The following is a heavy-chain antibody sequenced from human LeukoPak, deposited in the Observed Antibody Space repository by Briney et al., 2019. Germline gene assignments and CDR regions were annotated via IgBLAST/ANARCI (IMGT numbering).Heavy chain of an antibody. CDR1: GFTFSSYA. J-gene: IGHJ6*03. Sequence: PGGSLRLSCAASGFTFSSYAMSWVRQAPGKGLEWVSAISGSGGSTYYADSVKGRFTISRDNSKNPLYLQMNSLRAEDTAVYYCAKVPSGNPLGNMDVWGKGTTVTVSS. CDR2: ISGSGGST. V-gene: IGHV3-23*01. CDR3: AKVPSGNPLGNMDV. D-gene: IGHD4-23*01.